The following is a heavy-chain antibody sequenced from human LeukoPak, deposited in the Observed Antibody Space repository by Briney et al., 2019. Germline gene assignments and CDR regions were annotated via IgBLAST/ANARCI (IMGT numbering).Heavy chain of an antibody. CDR3: AGVRLSRDFDY. J-gene: IGHJ4*02. V-gene: IGHV4-34*01. CDR1: GGSFSGYY. Sequence: SETLSLTCAVYGGSFSGYYWSWIRQPPGKGLEWIGEINHSGSTSYNPSLKSRVTISVDTSKNQFSLKLSSVTAADTAVYYCAGVRLSRDFDYWGQGTLVTVSS. CDR2: INHSGST.